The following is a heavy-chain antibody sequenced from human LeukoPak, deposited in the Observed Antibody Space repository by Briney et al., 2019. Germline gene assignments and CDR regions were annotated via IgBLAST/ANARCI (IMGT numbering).Heavy chain of an antibody. D-gene: IGHD1-26*01. V-gene: IGHV3-74*01. CDR3: ARDRNTGSSYENLFEY. Sequence: GGSLRLSCAASGFTFSSYEMNWVRQAPGKGLVWVSRINSDGSSTGYADSVKGRFTISRDNAKNTLYLQMNSLRAEDTSVYYCARDRNTGSSYENLFEYWGQGSLVTVSS. J-gene: IGHJ4*02. CDR2: INSDGSST. CDR1: GFTFSSYE.